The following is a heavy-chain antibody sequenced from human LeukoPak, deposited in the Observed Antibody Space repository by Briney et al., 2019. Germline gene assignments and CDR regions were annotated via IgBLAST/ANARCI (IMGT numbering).Heavy chain of an antibody. CDR3: ARSFERRWFDP. V-gene: IGHV4-34*01. Sequence: SETLSLTCSVSGGSINSYYWSWIRQPPGKGLEWIGEINHSGSTNYNPSLKSRVTISVDTSKNQFSLKLSSVTAADTAVYYCARSFERRWFDPWGQGTLVTVSS. CDR2: INHSGST. CDR1: GGSINSYY. D-gene: IGHD1-1*01. J-gene: IGHJ5*02.